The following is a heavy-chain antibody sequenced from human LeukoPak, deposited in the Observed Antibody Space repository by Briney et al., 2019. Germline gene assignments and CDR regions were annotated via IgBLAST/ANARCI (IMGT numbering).Heavy chain of an antibody. CDR3: ARGGSYLSAFDI. J-gene: IGHJ3*02. V-gene: IGHV1-46*01. Sequence: ASVKVSCKASGYTFTSYYMHWVRQAPGQGLEWVGIINPSGDPTTYAQKFQGRVTMTSDMSTSTVYMELSSLRSEDTAVYYCARGGSYLSAFDIWGQGTMVTVSS. CDR1: GYTFTSYY. CDR2: INPSGDPT. D-gene: IGHD1-26*01.